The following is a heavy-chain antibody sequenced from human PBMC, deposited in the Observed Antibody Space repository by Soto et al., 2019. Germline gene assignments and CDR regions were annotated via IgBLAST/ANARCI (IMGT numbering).Heavy chain of an antibody. CDR1: GGSISSGGYY. V-gene: IGHV4-31*03. CDR3: VRDTYYDFWSGYYTREYYYYGMDV. J-gene: IGHJ6*02. D-gene: IGHD3-3*01. Sequence: QVQLQESGPGLVKPSQTLSLTCTVSGGSISSGGYYWSWIRQHPGKGLEWIGYIYYSGSTYYNPSLKSRVNISVDTSKNQFSLKLSSVTAADTAVYYCVRDTYYDFWSGYYTREYYYYGMDVWGQGTTVTVSS. CDR2: IYYSGST.